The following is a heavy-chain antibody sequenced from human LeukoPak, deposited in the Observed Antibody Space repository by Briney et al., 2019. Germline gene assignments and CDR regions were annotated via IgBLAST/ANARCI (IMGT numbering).Heavy chain of an antibody. CDR3: AREPTTIFGVVIMSFFDY. CDR1: GYTFTSYY. CDR2: INPNGGST. D-gene: IGHD3-3*01. J-gene: IGHJ4*02. Sequence: ASVKVSCKASGYTFTSYYMHWVRQAPGQGLEWMGIINPNGGSTSYAQKFQGRVTMTRDTSTSTVYMELSSLRSEDTAVYYCAREPTTIFGVVIMSFFDYWGQGTLVTVSS. V-gene: IGHV1-46*01.